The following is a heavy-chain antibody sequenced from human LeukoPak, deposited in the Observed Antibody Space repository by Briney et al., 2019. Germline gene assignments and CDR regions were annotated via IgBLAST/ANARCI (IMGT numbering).Heavy chain of an antibody. J-gene: IGHJ5*02. CDR2: IYYSRST. D-gene: IGHD3-10*01. V-gene: IGHV4-39*01. Sequence: SETLSLTCTVSGGSISSSSYYWGWIRQPPGKGLEWIGGIYYSRSTYYNPSLKSRVTISVDTSKNQFSLKLSSVTAADTAVYYCARFDDPNWFDPWGQGTLVTVSS. CDR1: GGSISSSSYY. CDR3: ARFDDPNWFDP.